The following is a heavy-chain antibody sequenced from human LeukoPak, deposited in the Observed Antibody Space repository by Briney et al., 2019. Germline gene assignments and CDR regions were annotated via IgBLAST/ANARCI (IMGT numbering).Heavy chain of an antibody. D-gene: IGHD3-10*01. CDR2: INPNSGGT. J-gene: IGHJ5*02. V-gene: IGHV1-2*02. Sequence: ASVKVSCKASGYTFTGYYIHWVRQAPGQGLEWMGWINPNSGGTNYARKFQGRVTMTRDTSISTAYMELSRLRSDDTAAYYCARDVTMVRGVRTFDPWGQGTLVTVSS. CDR3: ARDVTMVRGVRTFDP. CDR1: GYTFTGYY.